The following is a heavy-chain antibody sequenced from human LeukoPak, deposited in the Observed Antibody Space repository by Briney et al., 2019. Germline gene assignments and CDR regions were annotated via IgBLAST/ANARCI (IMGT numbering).Heavy chain of an antibody. CDR1: GYTFTSYG. CDR2: ISAYNGNT. V-gene: IGHV1-18*01. D-gene: IGHD3-3*01. CDR3: ARDSYDFWSGYYTGVDY. J-gene: IGHJ4*02. Sequence: ASVKVSCKASGYTFTSYGISWVRQAPGQGLEWMGWISAYNGNTNYAQKLQGRVTMTTDTSTSTAYMELRSLRSDDTAVYYCARDSYDFWSGYYTGVDYWGQGTLVTVSS.